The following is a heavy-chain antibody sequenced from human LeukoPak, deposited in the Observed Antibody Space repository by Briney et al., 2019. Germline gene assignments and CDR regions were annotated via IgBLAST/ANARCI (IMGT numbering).Heavy chain of an antibody. J-gene: IGHJ6*02. CDR1: GFTFDDYA. V-gene: IGHV3-9*01. CDR3: ARDRIVVVPAADYYYGMDV. Sequence: GGSLRLSCAASGFTFDDYAMHWVRQAPGKGLEWVSGISWNSGSIGYADSVKGRFTISRDNSKNTLYLQMNSLRAEDTAVYYCARDRIVVVPAADYYYGMDVWGQGTTVTVSS. D-gene: IGHD2-2*01. CDR2: ISWNSGSI.